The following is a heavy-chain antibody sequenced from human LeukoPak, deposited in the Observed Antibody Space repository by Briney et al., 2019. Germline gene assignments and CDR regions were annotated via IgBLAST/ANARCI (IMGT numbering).Heavy chain of an antibody. CDR3: ATKRGYSYGSPH. CDR2: IIPILGTA. V-gene: IGHV1-69*01. D-gene: IGHD5-18*01. Sequence: AISXVXQAXXXXXXWMGGIIPILGTANSAQNFQGRVTITADESTSTAYMELSSLRSEDTAVYYCATKRGYSYGSPHWGQGTLVTVSS. J-gene: IGHJ4*02. CDR1: A.